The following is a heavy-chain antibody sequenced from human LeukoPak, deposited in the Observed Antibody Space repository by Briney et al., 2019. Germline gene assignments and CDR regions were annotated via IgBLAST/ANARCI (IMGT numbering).Heavy chain of an antibody. CDR3: ARAQVGADPDY. CDR1: RYTFTGYY. D-gene: IGHD1-26*01. CDR2: INPNSGGT. V-gene: IGHV1-2*02. J-gene: IGHJ4*02. Sequence: ASVKVSCKASRYTFTGYYMHWVRQAPGQGLEWMGWINPNSGGTNYAQKFQGRVTMTRDTSISTAYMELSRLRSDDTTVYYCARAQVGADPDYWGQGTLVTVTS.